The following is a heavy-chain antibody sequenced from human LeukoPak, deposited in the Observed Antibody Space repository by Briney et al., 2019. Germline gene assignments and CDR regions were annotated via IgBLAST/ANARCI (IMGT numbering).Heavy chain of an antibody. CDR1: GFTFSSYS. D-gene: IGHD1-26*01. Sequence: GGSLRLSCAASGFTFSSYSMNWVRQAPGKGLEWVSYISSSSNTIHYADSVKGRFTISRDNSKNSLSLQMNSLRTEDTALYYCAKDGRNYFDYWGQGTLVTVSS. CDR3: AKDGRNYFDY. V-gene: IGHV3-48*04. J-gene: IGHJ4*02. CDR2: ISSSSNTI.